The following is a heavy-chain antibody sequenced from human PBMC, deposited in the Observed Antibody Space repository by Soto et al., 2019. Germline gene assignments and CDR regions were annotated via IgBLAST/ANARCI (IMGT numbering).Heavy chain of an antibody. D-gene: IGHD3-16*01. V-gene: IGHV3-23*01. Sequence: EVQLLESGGGLVQPGGSLRLSCAASGFTFSSYAMSWVRQAPGKGLEWVSAISGSGGSTYYADSVKGRFTISRDNSKNTLYLQMNSLRAEDTAVYYCAKNDGGREGPYDRYYYYYGMDVWGQGTTVTVSS. CDR3: AKNDGGREGPYDRYYYYYGMDV. CDR1: GFTFSSYA. J-gene: IGHJ6*02. CDR2: ISGSGGST.